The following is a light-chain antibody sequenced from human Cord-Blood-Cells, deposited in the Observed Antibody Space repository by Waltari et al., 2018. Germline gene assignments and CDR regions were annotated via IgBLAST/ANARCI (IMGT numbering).Light chain of an antibody. CDR2: EGS. CDR1: SSDVGRYNL. V-gene: IGLV2-23*01. J-gene: IGLJ3*02. CDR3: CSYAGSSTWV. Sequence: QAAMTQPASVSGSPGQAITISCTGTSSDVGRYNLVSWYQQHPGNAPKLMIYEGSKRPSGVPNRVAGSKSGNTASLTVSGLQAEDEADYYCCSYAGSSTWVFGGGTKLTVL.